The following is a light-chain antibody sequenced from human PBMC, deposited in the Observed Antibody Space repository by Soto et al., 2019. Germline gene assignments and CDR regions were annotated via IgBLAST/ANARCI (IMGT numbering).Light chain of an antibody. J-gene: IGKJ4*01. V-gene: IGKV2-28*01. CDR1: QSLLHSNGNHY. CDR3: MQGLQTPALT. Sequence: DIVMTQSPLSLPFTPGEPASISCRSSQSLLHSNGNHYLEWYFQKPGQSPQLLIYLASIRASGVPDRFSGSGSGTDFTLKISRVEADDVGVYFCMQGLQTPALTFGGGTKVEIK. CDR2: LAS.